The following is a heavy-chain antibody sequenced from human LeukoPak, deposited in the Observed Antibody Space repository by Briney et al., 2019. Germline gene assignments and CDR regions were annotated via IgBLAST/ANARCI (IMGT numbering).Heavy chain of an antibody. J-gene: IGHJ5*02. CDR2: INHSGST. CDR1: GGSFSGYY. V-gene: IGHV4-34*01. Sequence: SETLSLTCAVYGGSFSGYYWSWIRQPPGKGLEWIGEINHSGSTNYNPSLKSRVTISVDTSKNQFSLKLSSVTAADTAVYYCARGRITIFGVVIPRGRHNWFDPWGQGTLVTVSS. D-gene: IGHD3-3*01. CDR3: ARGRITIFGVVIPRGRHNWFDP.